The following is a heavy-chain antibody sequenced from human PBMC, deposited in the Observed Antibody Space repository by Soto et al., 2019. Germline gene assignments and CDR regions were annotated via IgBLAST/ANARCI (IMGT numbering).Heavy chain of an antibody. V-gene: IGHV1-8*01. J-gene: IGHJ4*02. Sequence: GASVKVSCKASGYTFTSYDINWVRQATGQGLEWMGWMNPNSGNTGYAQKFQGRVTMTRNTSISTAYMELSSLRSEDTAVYYCARGEIPYDFWSGYYVFDYWGQGTLVTVSS. CDR2: MNPNSGNT. CDR3: ARGEIPYDFWSGYYVFDY. D-gene: IGHD3-3*01. CDR1: GYTFTSYD.